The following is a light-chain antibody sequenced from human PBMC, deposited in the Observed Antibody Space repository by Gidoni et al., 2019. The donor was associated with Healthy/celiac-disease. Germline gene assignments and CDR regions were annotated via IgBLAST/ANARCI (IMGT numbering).Light chain of an antibody. J-gene: IGLJ1*01. CDR3: SSYTSSSTPYV. CDR1: SSDVGGYHY. Sequence: QSALTQPASVSGSPGQSITISCTGTSSDVGGYHYVSWYQQHPGKAPKLMIYEVSHRPSGVSNRFSGSKSGNTASLTLSGLQAEDEADYYCSSYTSSSTPYVFGTGTKVTVL. V-gene: IGLV2-14*01. CDR2: EVS.